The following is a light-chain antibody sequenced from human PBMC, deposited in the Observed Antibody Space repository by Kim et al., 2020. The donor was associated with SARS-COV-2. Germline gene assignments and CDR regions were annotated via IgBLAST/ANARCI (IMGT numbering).Light chain of an antibody. CDR2: GKN. Sequence: VALGQKVRITCQGDSLRSYYATWYQQKPGQAPILVIYGKNNRTSGIPDRFSGSSSGNTASLTITGTQAGDEADYYCNSRDSNDNVVFGGGTQLTVL. V-gene: IGLV3-19*01. CDR1: SLRSYY. CDR3: NSRDSNDNVV. J-gene: IGLJ2*01.